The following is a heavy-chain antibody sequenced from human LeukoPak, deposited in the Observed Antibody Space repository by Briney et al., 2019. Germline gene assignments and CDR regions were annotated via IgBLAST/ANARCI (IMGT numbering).Heavy chain of an antibody. Sequence: SETLSLTCAVSGYSISSGYYWGWIRQPPGKGLEWIGSIYHSGSTYYNPSLKSRVTISVDTSKNQFSLKLSSVTAADTAVYYCARQSSTSCYRDWGPGTLVTVSS. D-gene: IGHD2-2*02. CDR2: IYHSGST. J-gene: IGHJ4*02. V-gene: IGHV4-38-2*01. CDR1: GYSISSGYY. CDR3: ARQSSTSCYRD.